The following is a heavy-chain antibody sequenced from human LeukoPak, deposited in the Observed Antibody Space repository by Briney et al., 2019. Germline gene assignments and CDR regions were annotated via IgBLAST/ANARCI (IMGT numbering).Heavy chain of an antibody. Sequence: SQTLSLSCAVSGGSISSGGYYWSWVRQHPGEGRDWIVYIYFGASYYYNPSLKRRVTISVDTSKNQFSLQLSSVTAADTAVYYCARGGWSSTDFDYWGQGTLVTVSS. V-gene: IGHV4-31*11. CDR1: GGSISSGGYY. CDR2: IYFGASY. CDR3: ARGGWSSTDFDY. D-gene: IGHD2-2*01. J-gene: IGHJ4*02.